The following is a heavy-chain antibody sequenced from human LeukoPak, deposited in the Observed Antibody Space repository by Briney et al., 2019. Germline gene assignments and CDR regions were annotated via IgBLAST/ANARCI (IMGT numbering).Heavy chain of an antibody. V-gene: IGHV4-38-2*02. J-gene: IGHJ4*02. Sequence: SETLSLTCAVSGYSISSGYYWGWIRQPAGKGLEWIGRISSSGTSNYTPSLRSRVTLSIDMSENQFSLKLSSVTAADTAVYFCAREGCSGGVCYLDYWGRGTLVTVSS. D-gene: IGHD2-15*01. CDR1: GYSISSGYY. CDR2: ISSSGTS. CDR3: AREGCSGGVCYLDY.